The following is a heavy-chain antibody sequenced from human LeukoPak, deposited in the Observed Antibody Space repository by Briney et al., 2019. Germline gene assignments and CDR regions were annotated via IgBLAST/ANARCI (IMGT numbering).Heavy chain of an antibody. V-gene: IGHV3-23*01. Sequence: GGSLRLSCAASGFTFSSYAMSWVRQAPGKGLEWVSGISGSGGSTYYADSVKGRFTISRDNSKNTLYLQMNSLRAEDTAVYYCAKGGRYCSSTSCYNPAHYYYYYMDVWGKGTTVNVFS. CDR1: GFTFSSYA. CDR3: AKGGRYCSSTSCYNPAHYYYYYMDV. J-gene: IGHJ6*03. D-gene: IGHD2-2*02. CDR2: ISGSGGST.